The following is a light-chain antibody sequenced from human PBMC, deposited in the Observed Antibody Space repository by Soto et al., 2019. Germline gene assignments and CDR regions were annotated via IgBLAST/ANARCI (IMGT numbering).Light chain of an antibody. V-gene: IGKV3-11*01. J-gene: IGKJ3*01. CDR3: QQRSNWPT. CDR1: QSVSSY. CDR2: DAS. Sequence: EIVLTQSPATLSLSPGERATLSCRASQSVSSYLAWYQQKPGQSPRLLIYDASNSATGIPARFSGSGSGTDFTLTISSIEPEDCAVYYCQQRSNWPTFGPGTKVDIK.